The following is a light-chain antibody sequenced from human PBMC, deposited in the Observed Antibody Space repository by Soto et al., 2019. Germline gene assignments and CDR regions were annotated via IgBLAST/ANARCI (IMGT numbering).Light chain of an antibody. V-gene: IGKV3-20*01. CDR2: GAS. Sequence: EIVLTQSPGTLSSSPGERATLSCRASQSVSSSYLAWYQQKPGQAPRLLIHGASSRATGIPDSFSGSGSGTDFTLTISRLEPEYFAVYYCQQYGSSIFTFGPGTKVDIK. J-gene: IGKJ3*01. CDR1: QSVSSSY. CDR3: QQYGSSIFT.